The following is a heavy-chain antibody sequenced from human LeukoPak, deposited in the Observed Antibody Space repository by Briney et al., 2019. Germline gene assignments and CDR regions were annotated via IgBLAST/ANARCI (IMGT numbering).Heavy chain of an antibody. CDR1: GFSFITYG. J-gene: IGHJ6*04. CDR3: AELGITMIGGV. Sequence: GGSLRLSCAASGFSFITYGMNWVRQAPGKGLEWLSYIGSGSSSIYYADSVRGRFTISRDNAKNSLYLQMNSLRDEDTAVYYCAELGITMIGGVWGKGTTVTISS. V-gene: IGHV3-48*02. D-gene: IGHD3-10*02. CDR2: IGSGSSSI.